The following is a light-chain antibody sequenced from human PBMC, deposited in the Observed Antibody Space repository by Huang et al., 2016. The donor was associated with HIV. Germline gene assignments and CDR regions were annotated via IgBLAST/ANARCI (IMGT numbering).Light chain of an antibody. CDR2: DAS. CDR1: QIVNSRS. Sequence: DIVLTQSPGTLSLSPGERFTLSCRASQIVNSRSLAWYQQRRCQAPRLLIYDASSRAAGIPDRFSGSGSGTDFTLTISRLEPEEFAVYYCQQYGRSPYAFGQGTKLEIK. CDR3: QQYGRSPYA. J-gene: IGKJ2*01. V-gene: IGKV3-20*01.